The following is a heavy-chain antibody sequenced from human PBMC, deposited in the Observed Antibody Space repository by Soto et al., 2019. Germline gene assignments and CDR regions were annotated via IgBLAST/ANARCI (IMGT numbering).Heavy chain of an antibody. J-gene: IGHJ4*02. CDR2: IYWDYAK. CDR1: GFSRSTCGVN. D-gene: IGHD3-10*01. CDR3: AHRRLGFSYGNYFDY. Sequence: HITLKESGPSLVKPTQTLTLPCTFPGFSRSTCGVNVGWIRQPPGKALEWLALIYWDYAKRYSPSLKNRLTITKDTSKNQGVLTMTNIDPVDTATYYCAHRRLGFSYGNYFDYWGQGTLVTVSS. V-gene: IGHV2-5*02.